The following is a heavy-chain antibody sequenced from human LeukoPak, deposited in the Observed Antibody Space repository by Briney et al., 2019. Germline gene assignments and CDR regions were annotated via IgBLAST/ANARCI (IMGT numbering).Heavy chain of an antibody. CDR2: INPSGGST. J-gene: IGHJ4*02. CDR1: GYTFTGYY. V-gene: IGHV1-46*01. Sequence: ASVKVSCKASGYTFTGYYMHWVRQAPGQGLEWMGIINPSGGSTNYAQNFQGRVTMTRDTSTSTVYMELSSLRSEDTAVYYCARICQGMVLDYWGQGTLVTVSS. D-gene: IGHD4/OR15-4a*01. CDR3: ARICQGMVLDY.